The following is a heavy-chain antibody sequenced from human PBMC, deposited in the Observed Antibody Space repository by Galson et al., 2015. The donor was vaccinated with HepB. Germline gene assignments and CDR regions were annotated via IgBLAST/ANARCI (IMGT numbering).Heavy chain of an antibody. CDR3: ARVPNLYCSSTSCYVSDYYYGMDV. CDR2: IIPIFGTA. J-gene: IGHJ6*02. D-gene: IGHD2-2*01. V-gene: IGHV1-69*06. Sequence: SVKVSCKASGGTFSSYAISWVRQAPGQGLEWMGGIIPIFGTANYAQKFQGRVTITADKSTSTAYMELSSLRSEDTAVYYCARVPNLYCSSTSCYVSDYYYGMDVWGQGTTVTVSS. CDR1: GGTFSSYA.